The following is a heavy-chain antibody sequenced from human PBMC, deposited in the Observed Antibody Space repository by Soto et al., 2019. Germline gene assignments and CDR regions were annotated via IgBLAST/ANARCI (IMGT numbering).Heavy chain of an antibody. Sequence: ASVKVSCKASGYTFTGYYMHWVRQAPGQGLEWMGWINPNSGGTNYAQKFQGWVTMTRDTSISTAYMELSRLRSDDTAVYYCARERAMCRGVHDAFDIWGQGTMVTVSS. CDR1: GYTFTGYY. CDR2: INPNSGGT. CDR3: ARERAMCRGVHDAFDI. D-gene: IGHD3-10*01. V-gene: IGHV1-2*04. J-gene: IGHJ3*02.